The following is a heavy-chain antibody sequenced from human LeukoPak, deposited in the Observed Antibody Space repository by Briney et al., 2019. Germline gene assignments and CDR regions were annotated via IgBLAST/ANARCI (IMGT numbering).Heavy chain of an antibody. V-gene: IGHV3-66*02. J-gene: IGHJ4*02. CDR3: ARENTAMVAFDY. D-gene: IGHD5-18*01. Sequence: PGGSLRLSCAASGFTVSSNYMSWVRQAPGKGLEWVSVIYGGGSTYYADSVKGRFTISRDNSKNTLYLQMNSLRAEDTAVYYCARENTAMVAFDYWGQGTLVTVSS. CDR2: IYGGGST. CDR1: GFTVSSNY.